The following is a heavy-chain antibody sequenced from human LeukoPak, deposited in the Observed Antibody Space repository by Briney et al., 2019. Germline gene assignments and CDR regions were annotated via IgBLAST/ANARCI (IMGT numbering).Heavy chain of an antibody. CDR3: ARFLRGATNALES. Sequence: SETLSLTCPISGGSISDYYWSWIRQPPGKGLEWVAYMSYNDGATYNPSLKNRVTMSLHTSRNQFSLKLLSVTAADTAVYYCARFLRGATNALESWGEGTMVTVSS. CDR2: MSYNDGA. CDR1: GGSISDYY. V-gene: IGHV4-59*01. J-gene: IGHJ3*02. D-gene: IGHD1-26*01.